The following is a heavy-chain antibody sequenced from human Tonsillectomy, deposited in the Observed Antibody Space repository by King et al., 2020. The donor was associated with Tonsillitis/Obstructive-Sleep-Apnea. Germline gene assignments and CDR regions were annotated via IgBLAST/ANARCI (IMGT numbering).Heavy chain of an antibody. J-gene: IGHJ6*03. Sequence: VQLVESGGGLVQPGGSLKLSCAASGFTFSGSAMHWVRQASGKGLEWVGRIRSKANSHATVYAASVKGRFTISRDDSQNTAYLQMNSLKTEDTAVYYCTRREGNWNYPPYYYYMDVWGKGTTVTVSS. CDR3: TRREGNWNYPPYYYYMDV. V-gene: IGHV3-73*01. CDR1: GFTFSGSA. CDR2: IRSKANSHAT. D-gene: IGHD1-7*01.